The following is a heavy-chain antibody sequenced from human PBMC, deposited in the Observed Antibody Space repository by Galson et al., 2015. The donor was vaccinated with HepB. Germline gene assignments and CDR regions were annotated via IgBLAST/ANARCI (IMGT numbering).Heavy chain of an antibody. CDR2: IKSKTDGGTT. CDR3: TTELGYSSGWYRLHILTRADYYYYGMDV. Sequence: SLRLSCAASGFTFSNAWMSWVRQAPGKGLEWVGRIKSKTDGGTTDYAAPVKGRFTISRDDSKNTLYLQMNSLKTEDTAVYYCTTELGYSSGWYRLHILTRADYYYYGMDVWGQGTTVTVSS. D-gene: IGHD6-19*01. V-gene: IGHV3-15*01. CDR1: GFTFSNAW. J-gene: IGHJ6*02.